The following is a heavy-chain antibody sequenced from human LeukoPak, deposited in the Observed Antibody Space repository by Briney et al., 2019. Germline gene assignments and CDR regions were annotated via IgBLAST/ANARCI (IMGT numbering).Heavy chain of an antibody. D-gene: IGHD5-12*01. CDR2: IYTSGST. CDR3: ARASVVATITWFDP. CDR1: GGSISSYY. V-gene: IGHV4-4*07. Sequence: SETLSLTCTVSGGSISSYYWSWIRQPAGKGLEWIGRIYTSGSTNYNPSLKSRVTMSVDTSKNQFSLKLSSVTAADTAVYYCARASVVATITWFDPWGQGTLVTVSS. J-gene: IGHJ5*02.